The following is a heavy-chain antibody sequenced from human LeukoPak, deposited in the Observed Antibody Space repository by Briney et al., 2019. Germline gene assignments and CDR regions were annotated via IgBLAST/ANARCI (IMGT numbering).Heavy chain of an antibody. D-gene: IGHD6-13*01. V-gene: IGHV3-30*18. CDR2: ISYDGNNK. J-gene: IGHJ4*02. Sequence: GGSLRLSCAASGFTFSSYGMHWVRQAPGKGLEWVAVISYDGNNKYHADSVRGRFTISRDNSKNTLYLQMNSLRADDTAVYFCVKDRDVTAAGYYFDYWGQGTVVTVSS. CDR3: VKDRDVTAAGYYFDY. CDR1: GFTFSSYG.